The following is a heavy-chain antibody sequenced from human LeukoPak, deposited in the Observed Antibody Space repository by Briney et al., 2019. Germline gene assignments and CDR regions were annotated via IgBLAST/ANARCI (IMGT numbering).Heavy chain of an antibody. J-gene: IGHJ4*02. CDR3: ARDYRSSSGRSIDY. CDR1: GFTFSSYA. Sequence: PGGSLRLSCAASGFTFSSYAMSWVRQAPGKGLEWVSAISGSGGSTYYADSVKGRFTISRDNSKNTLYLQMNSLRAEDTAVYYCARDYRSSSGRSIDYWGQGTLVTVSS. V-gene: IGHV3-23*01. CDR2: ISGSGGST. D-gene: IGHD6-6*01.